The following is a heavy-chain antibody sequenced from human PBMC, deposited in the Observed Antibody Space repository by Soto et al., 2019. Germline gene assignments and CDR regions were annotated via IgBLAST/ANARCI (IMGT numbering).Heavy chain of an antibody. V-gene: IGHV3-23*01. Sequence: EVQLLESGGGLVQPGGSLRLSCAASGFTFSNYAMSWVRQAPGKGLEWVSSISAGGISTYYADSVKRRFTISRDNTKSTLYLQMNSRRVEDTAVVYCAKGVAGNLDYWGQGTLVTVSS. D-gene: IGHD2-15*01. CDR1: GFTFSNYA. J-gene: IGHJ4*02. CDR2: ISAGGIST. CDR3: AKGVAGNLDY.